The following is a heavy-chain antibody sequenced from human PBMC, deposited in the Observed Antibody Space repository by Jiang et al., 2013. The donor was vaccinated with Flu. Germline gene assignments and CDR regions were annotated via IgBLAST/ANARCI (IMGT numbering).Heavy chain of an antibody. CDR2: LAVVVIT. J-gene: IGHJ4*02. CDR1: GFAFSGYI. Sequence: SGFAFSGYIMHWVRQAPGRGWSGSHPLAVVVITYPTQTQXRADSPISRDNAKNSLYLQMSSLRAEDTAIYYCASETLYSYGYKGFEYWGPGTLVTVSS. CDR3: ASETLYSYGYKGFEY. D-gene: IGHD5-18*01. V-gene: IGHV3-21*01.